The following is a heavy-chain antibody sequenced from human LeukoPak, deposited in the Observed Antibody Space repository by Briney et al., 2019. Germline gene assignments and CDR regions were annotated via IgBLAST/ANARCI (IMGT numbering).Heavy chain of an antibody. CDR2: ISHIDST. CDR1: GGSITTNY. CDR3: ARAGSVAASPIDY. V-gene: IGHV4-59*01. J-gene: IGHJ4*02. Sequence: SETLSLTCTVSGGSITTNYWSWIRQPPGKGLEWIGYISHIDSTNDNPSLKGRVTISKDTSKNQFSLKVTSVTPADTAVYYCARAGSVAASPIDYWGQGTLVFVSS. D-gene: IGHD2-15*01.